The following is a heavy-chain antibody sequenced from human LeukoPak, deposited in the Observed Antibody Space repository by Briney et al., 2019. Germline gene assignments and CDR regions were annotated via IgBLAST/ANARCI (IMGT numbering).Heavy chain of an antibody. J-gene: IGHJ6*03. Sequence: SETLSLTCADYGGTFSGYYWSWIRQPPGKRLEWVGESNDSGGTNYNPSLKSRVTISADKSKNQVSLKLTSVTAADTAVYYCARLSVIVGSTLEYYYYYMDVWGQGTTVTVSS. V-gene: IGHV4-34*01. CDR3: ARLSVIVGSTLEYYYYYMDV. CDR1: GGTFSGYY. CDR2: SNDSGGT. D-gene: IGHD1-26*01.